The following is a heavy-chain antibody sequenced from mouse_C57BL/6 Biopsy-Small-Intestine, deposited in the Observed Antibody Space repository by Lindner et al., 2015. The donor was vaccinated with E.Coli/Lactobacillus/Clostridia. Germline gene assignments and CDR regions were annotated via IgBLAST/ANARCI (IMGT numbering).Heavy chain of an antibody. CDR2: ISSGGGHT. CDR1: GFTFSSYG. J-gene: IGHJ2*01. Sequence: VQLQESGGDLVKPGGSLKLSCAASGFTFSSYGMSWVRQTPDKRLEWVATISSGGGHTNYPDSVKGRFTISRDNAKNILYLQMSSLKSEDTAMYFCARPRGYDEYYFDYWGQGTTLTVSS. V-gene: IGHV5-6*01. CDR3: ARPRGYDEYYFDY. D-gene: IGHD2-2*01.